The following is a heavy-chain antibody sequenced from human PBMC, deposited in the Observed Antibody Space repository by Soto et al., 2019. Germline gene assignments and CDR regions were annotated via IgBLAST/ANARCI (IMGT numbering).Heavy chain of an antibody. CDR2: ISSSSSTI. CDR1: GFTFSSYS. D-gene: IGHD6-13*01. CDR3: VRGGSGYSSAPAAVPYYGMDV. J-gene: IGHJ6*02. Sequence: PGGSLRLSCAASGFTFSSYSMNWVRQAPGKGLEWVSYISSSSSTIYYADFVKGRFTISRDNAKNSLYLQMNSLRAEDTVVYYCVRGGSGYSSAPAAVPYYGMDVWGQGTTVTVSS. V-gene: IGHV3-48*01.